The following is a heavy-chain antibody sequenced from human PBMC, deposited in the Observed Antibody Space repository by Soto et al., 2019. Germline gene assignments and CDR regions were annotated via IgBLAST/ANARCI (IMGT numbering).Heavy chain of an antibody. CDR3: ASVQDDFWSGYPLDY. J-gene: IGHJ4*02. D-gene: IGHD3-3*01. Sequence: GGSLRLSCAASGFTFSSYAMHWVRQAPGKGLEWVAVISYDGSNKYYADSVKGRFTISRDNSKNTLYLQMNSLRAEDTAAYYCASVQDDFWSGYPLDYWGQGTLVTVSS. CDR1: GFTFSSYA. CDR2: ISYDGSNK. V-gene: IGHV3-30-3*01.